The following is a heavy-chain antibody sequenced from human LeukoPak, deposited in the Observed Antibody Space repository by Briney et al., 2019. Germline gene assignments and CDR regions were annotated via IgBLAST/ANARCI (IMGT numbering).Heavy chain of an antibody. CDR1: GFTFSSYG. Sequence: GRSLRLSCAASGFTFSSYGMHWVRQAPGKGLEWVAVISYDGSNKYYADSVKGRFTISRDNSKNTLYLQMNSLRAGDTAVYYCAKDGSVTGPPFEYWGQGTLVTVSS. V-gene: IGHV3-30*18. CDR3: AKDGSVTGPPFEY. D-gene: IGHD2-2*03. CDR2: ISYDGSNK. J-gene: IGHJ4*02.